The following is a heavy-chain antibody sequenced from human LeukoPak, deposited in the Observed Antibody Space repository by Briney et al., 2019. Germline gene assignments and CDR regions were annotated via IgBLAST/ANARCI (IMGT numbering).Heavy chain of an antibody. D-gene: IGHD3-22*01. CDR3: ARQYYYDSSGYYYFDS. CDR1: GYSFTNYW. Sequence: GESLQISCQGSGYSFTNYWIGWVRQMPGKGLEWMGIIYSGDSETRYSPSFQGQVTISADKSISTAYLQWSSLKASDTAMYYCARQYYYDSSGYYYFDSWGQGTLVTVSS. V-gene: IGHV5-51*01. J-gene: IGHJ4*02. CDR2: IYSGDSET.